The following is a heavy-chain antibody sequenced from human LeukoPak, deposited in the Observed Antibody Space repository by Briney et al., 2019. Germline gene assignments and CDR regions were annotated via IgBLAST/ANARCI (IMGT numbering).Heavy chain of an antibody. J-gene: IGHJ4*02. V-gene: IGHV4-34*01. CDR1: AGSFSGYY. D-gene: IGHD2-2*01. CDR3: ARLGSTIKKKNRIVVVPAALDY. Sequence: PSETLSLTCAVYAGSFSGYYWSWIRQPPGKGLEWIGEINHSGSTNYNPSLKSRVTISVDTSKNQFSLRLTSVTAADTAVYYCARLGSTIKKKNRIVVVPAALDYWGQGTLVTVSS. CDR2: INHSGST.